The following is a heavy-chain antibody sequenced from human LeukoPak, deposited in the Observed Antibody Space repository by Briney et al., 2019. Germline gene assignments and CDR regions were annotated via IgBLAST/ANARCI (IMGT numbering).Heavy chain of an antibody. CDR1: CRSVSSTEFY. D-gene: IGHD3-9*01. CDR3: ARLSKGRYFDYIFDN. J-gene: IGHJ4*02. V-gene: IGHV4-39*01. Sequence: PSETLSLTCTLSCRSVSSTEFYWGWIRRPPGKGLEWIGHIYYTQSMYYNPSLNSRVAMTVDTSQTQFSLKMASVTAADTAVYYCARLSKGRYFDYIFDNWGQGTLVTVSS. CDR2: IYYTQSM.